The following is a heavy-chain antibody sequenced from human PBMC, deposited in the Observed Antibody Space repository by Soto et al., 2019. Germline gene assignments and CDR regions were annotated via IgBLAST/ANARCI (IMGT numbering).Heavy chain of an antibody. J-gene: IGHJ4*02. Sequence: QVQLQQWGAGLLKPSETLSLTCAVYGGSFSGYYWSWIRQPPGKGLEWIGEIKHSGSTNYNPSLKSRVTISVDTSKTQSSLKRTSVTPADTAVYYCARGDGGSCIYWGQVTLVTVSS. D-gene: IGHD2-15*01. CDR2: IKHSGST. CDR3: ARGDGGSCIY. V-gene: IGHV4-34*01. CDR1: GGSFSGYY.